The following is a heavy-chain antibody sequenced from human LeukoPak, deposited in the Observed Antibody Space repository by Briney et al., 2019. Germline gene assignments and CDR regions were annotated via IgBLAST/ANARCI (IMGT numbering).Heavy chain of an antibody. CDR1: GGSFSGYY. V-gene: IGHV4-34*01. D-gene: IGHD3-22*01. Sequence: SETLSLTCAVYGGSFSGYYWSWIRQPPGKGLEWIGEINHSGSTNYNPSLKSRVTISVDTSKNQFSLKLSSVTAADTAVYYCARDHYYDNSGYYEIDYWGQGTLVTVSS. CDR2: INHSGST. CDR3: ARDHYYDNSGYYEIDY. J-gene: IGHJ4*02.